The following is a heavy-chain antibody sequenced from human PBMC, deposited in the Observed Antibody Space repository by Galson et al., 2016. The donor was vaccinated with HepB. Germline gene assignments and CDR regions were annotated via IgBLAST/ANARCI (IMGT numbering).Heavy chain of an antibody. Sequence: PALVKPTQTLTLTCTFSGFSLNTSGMCVNWVRQPPGKALEWLALIDWNDEKHYSTSLKTRLTVSRDTSKNQVVLRMTNMDPVDTATYYFARVREQVVYPYYYFGMDVWGQGTTVAVSS. D-gene: IGHD6-6*01. V-gene: IGHV2-70*19. CDR1: GFSLNTSGMC. CDR3: ARVREQVVYPYYYFGMDV. J-gene: IGHJ6*02. CDR2: IDWNDEK.